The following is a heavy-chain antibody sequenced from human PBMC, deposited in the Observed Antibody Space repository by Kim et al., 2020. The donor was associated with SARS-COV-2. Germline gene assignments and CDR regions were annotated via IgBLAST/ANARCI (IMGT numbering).Heavy chain of an antibody. D-gene: IGHD3-10*01. CDR2: IYYSGST. J-gene: IGHJ4*02. V-gene: IGHV4-59*01. CDR3: AGALWFGELDY. CDR1: GGSISSYY. Sequence: SETLSLTCTVSGGSISSYYWSWIRQPPGKGLEWIGYIYYSGSTNYNPSLKSRVTISVDTSKNQFSLKLSSVTAADTAVYYCAGALWFGELDYWGQGTLVT.